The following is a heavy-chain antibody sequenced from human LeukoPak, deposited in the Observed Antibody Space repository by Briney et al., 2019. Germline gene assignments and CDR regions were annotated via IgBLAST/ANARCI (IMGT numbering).Heavy chain of an antibody. CDR1: GFTFSNYG. D-gene: IGHD6-19*01. Sequence: GGSLRLSCAASGFTFSNYGMHWVRQAPGKGLEGVAFISSDGSIKYYADSVKGRFTISRDNSKNTLYLQMNSLGAEDTAVYYCARDQHSSNYCYYGMDVWGQGTSVTVSS. CDR3: ARDQHSSNYCYYGMDV. CDR2: ISSDGSIK. V-gene: IGHV3-30*03. J-gene: IGHJ6*02.